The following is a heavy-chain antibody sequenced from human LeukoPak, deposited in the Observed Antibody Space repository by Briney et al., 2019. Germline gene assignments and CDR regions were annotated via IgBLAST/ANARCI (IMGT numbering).Heavy chain of an antibody. V-gene: IGHV3-21*01. Sequence: GGSLRLSCAASGLTFSSDSMNWVRQAPGKGLEWVSSISSGSTYIYYADSVKGRFTISRDNAKSSLYLQMNSLRAEDTAVYYCARELMHTGGYRTSDYWGQGTLVTVSS. CDR2: ISSGSTYI. J-gene: IGHJ4*02. CDR3: ARELMHTGGYRTSDY. CDR1: GLTFSSDS. D-gene: IGHD5-12*01.